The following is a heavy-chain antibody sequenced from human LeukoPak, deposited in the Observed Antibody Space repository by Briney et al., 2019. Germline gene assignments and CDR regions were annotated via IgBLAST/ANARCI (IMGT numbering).Heavy chain of an antibody. D-gene: IGHD3-10*01. CDR1: GGTFSSYA. CDR2: IIPIFGTA. J-gene: IGHJ4*02. CDR3: ATDRSGDLHAYFDY. V-gene: IGHV1-69*13. Sequence: SVKVSCKASGGTFSSYAISWVRQAPGQGLEWMGGIIPIFGTANYAQKFQGRVTITADESTSTAYMELSSLRSEDTAVYYCATDRSGDLHAYFDYWGQGTLVTVSS.